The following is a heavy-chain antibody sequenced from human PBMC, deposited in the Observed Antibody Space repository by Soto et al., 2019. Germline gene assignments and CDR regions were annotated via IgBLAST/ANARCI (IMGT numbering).Heavy chain of an antibody. D-gene: IGHD3-22*01. CDR2: ISAYNGNT. Sequence: QVQLVQSGAEVKKPGASVKVSCKASGYTFTSYGISWVRQAPGQGLEWLGGISAYNGNTNYAQKLQGRVTMTTHTSTSTAYMELRSLRSDDTAVYYCASAYYYDSSGYFDYWGQGTLVPVSS. CDR1: GYTFTSYG. J-gene: IGHJ4*02. V-gene: IGHV1-18*01. CDR3: ASAYYYDSSGYFDY.